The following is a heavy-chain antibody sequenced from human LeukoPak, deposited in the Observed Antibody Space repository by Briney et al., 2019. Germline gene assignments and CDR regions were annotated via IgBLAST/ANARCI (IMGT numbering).Heavy chain of an antibody. V-gene: IGHV3-33*01. CDR2: IWHDGGRK. J-gene: IGHJ4*02. CDR1: GFTFSTHG. CDR3: ARDIGDSGFNLDY. D-gene: IGHD5-12*01. Sequence: GGSLRLSCVVSGFTFSTHGFHWVRQAPGKGLEWVSVIWHDGGRKEYADSVRGRFTISRDNSNLYLQMNSLRAEDTAIYYCARDIGDSGFNLDYWGQGTPVTVSS.